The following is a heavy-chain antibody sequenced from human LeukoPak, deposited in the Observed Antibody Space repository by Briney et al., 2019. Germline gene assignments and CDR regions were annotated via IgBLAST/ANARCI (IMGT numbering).Heavy chain of an antibody. CDR1: GGSISSHY. Sequence: ASETLSLTCTVSGGSISSHYWSWIRQPPGKGLEWIGYIYYSGSTNYNPSLKSRVTISVDTSKNQFSLKLSTVTAADTAVYYCAREGRENDGSGYFDYWGQGTLVPVSS. CDR3: AREGRENDGSGYFDY. J-gene: IGHJ4*02. CDR2: IYYSGST. D-gene: IGHD1-26*01. V-gene: IGHV4-59*11.